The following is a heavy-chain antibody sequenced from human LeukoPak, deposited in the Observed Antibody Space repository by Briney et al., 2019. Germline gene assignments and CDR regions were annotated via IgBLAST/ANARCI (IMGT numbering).Heavy chain of an antibody. CDR1: GFTFSSYG. CDR3: AKDQYGDYGRGWFDP. V-gene: IGHV3-30*02. J-gene: IGHJ5*02. Sequence: PGGSLRLSCAASGFTFSSYGMHWVRQAPGKGLEWVAFIRYDGSNKYYADSVKGRFTISRDNSKNTLYLQMNSLRAEDTAVYYCAKDQYGDYGRGWFDPWGQGTLVTVSS. CDR2: IRYDGSNK. D-gene: IGHD4-17*01.